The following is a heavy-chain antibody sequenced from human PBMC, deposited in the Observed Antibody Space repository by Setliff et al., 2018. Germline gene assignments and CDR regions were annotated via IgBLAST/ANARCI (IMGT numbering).Heavy chain of an antibody. CDR2: IIPSFGST. CDR1: GGTFSSFG. J-gene: IGHJ6*03. Sequence: SVKVSCKASGGTFSSFGISWVRQAPGQGLEWMGGIIPSFGSTNFAQEFQGRVAITTDESTNTAYMELSSLSSEDTAVYYCAREKVVVVSTTSYYYYMDVWGKGTTVTVSS. V-gene: IGHV1-69*05. CDR3: AREKVVVVSTTSYYYYMDV. D-gene: IGHD2-15*01.